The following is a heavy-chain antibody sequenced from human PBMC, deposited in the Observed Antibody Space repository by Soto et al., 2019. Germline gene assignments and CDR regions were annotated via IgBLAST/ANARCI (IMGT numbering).Heavy chain of an antibody. V-gene: IGHV3-23*01. Sequence: GGSLRLSCAASGFTFSSYVMNWVRQAPGKGLEWVSAINYSGATTYYAESVRGRFTISRDNSKNTLYLQVNSLRAEDTAVYYCAKAVSGWYYFDYWGQGTPVTVSS. D-gene: IGHD6-19*01. CDR1: GFTFSSYV. CDR3: AKAVSGWYYFDY. CDR2: INYSGATT. J-gene: IGHJ4*02.